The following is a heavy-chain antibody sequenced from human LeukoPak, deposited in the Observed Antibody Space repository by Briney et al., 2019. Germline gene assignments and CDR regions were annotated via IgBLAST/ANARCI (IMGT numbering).Heavy chain of an antibody. V-gene: IGHV1-2*02. D-gene: IGHD1-20*01. CDR1: GYTFTGYY. Sequence: GASVKVSCKASGYTFTGYYMHWVRQAPGQGLEWMGWINPNSGDTNYAQKFQGRVTMTRDTSISTAYMELSRLRSDDTAVYYCATDPHNFMIQVDQPDYWGQGALVTVSS. CDR3: ATDPHNFMIQVDQPDY. J-gene: IGHJ4*02. CDR2: INPNSGDT.